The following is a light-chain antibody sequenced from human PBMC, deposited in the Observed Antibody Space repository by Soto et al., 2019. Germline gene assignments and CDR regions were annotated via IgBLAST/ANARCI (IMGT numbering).Light chain of an antibody. J-gene: IGLJ2*01. CDR3: SSYTSSNTLV. V-gene: IGLV2-14*01. Sequence: QSALTQPASVSGSPGQSITISCSETSSDVGAYNYVSWYQQHPGKAPKLMIFEVSDRPSGVSNRFSGSKSGNTASLTISGLQPEDEADYYCSSYTSSNTLVFGGGTKLTVL. CDR1: SSDVGAYNY. CDR2: EVS.